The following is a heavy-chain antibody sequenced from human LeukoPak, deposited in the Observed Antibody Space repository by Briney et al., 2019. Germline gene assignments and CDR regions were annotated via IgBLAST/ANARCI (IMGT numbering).Heavy chain of an antibody. CDR1: GFTFSSYA. V-gene: IGHV3-7*01. Sequence: GGSLRLSCAASGFTFSSYAMSWVRQAPGKGLEWVANIKQDGSEKYYVDSVKGRFTISRDNAKNSLYLQMNSLRAEDTAVYYCASRPNWFDPWGQGTLVTVSS. CDR3: ASRPNWFDP. J-gene: IGHJ5*02. CDR2: IKQDGSEK.